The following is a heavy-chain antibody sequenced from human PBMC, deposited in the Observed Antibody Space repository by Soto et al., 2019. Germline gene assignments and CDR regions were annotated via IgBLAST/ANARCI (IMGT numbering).Heavy chain of an antibody. CDR2: IYTGGTT. V-gene: IGHV4-30-4*01. CDR1: GVSISNVNYY. CDR3: ARGPSGDKVDY. J-gene: IGHJ4*02. Sequence: QVQLQESGPGLVKPSQTLSLICTVSGVSISNVNYYWSWIRQSPDKVLEWIGHIYTGGTTYNNPSLTSRLTISVATSKNQFSLQLSSVSAADTAVYYCARGPSGDKVDYCGQGTLVTVSS. D-gene: IGHD7-27*01.